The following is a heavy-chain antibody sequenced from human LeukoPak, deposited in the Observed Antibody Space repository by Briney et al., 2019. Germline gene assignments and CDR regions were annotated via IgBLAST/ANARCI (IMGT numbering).Heavy chain of an antibody. J-gene: IGHJ4*02. D-gene: IGHD3-3*01. CDR2: SNDSGGT. CDR1: GGTFSGYY. V-gene: IGHV4-34*01. Sequence: PSETLSLTCAVYGGTFSGYYWSWIRQPPGKRLEWVGESNDSGGTNYNPSLKSRVTISVDTSKNQFSLKLSSVTAADTAVYYCARRGGLTIFGVVMEYYFDYWGQGILVTVSS. CDR3: ARRGGLTIFGVVMEYYFDY.